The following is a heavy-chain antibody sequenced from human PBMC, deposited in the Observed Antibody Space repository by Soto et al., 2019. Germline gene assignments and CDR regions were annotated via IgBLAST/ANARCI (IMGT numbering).Heavy chain of an antibody. CDR1: GYTFTSYY. Sequence: ASVKVSCKASGYTFTSYYMHWVRQAPGQGLEWMGIINPSGGSTSYAQKFQGRVTMTRDTSTSTVYMELSSLRSEDTAVYYCARDQDIAAEVWSYYYYGMDVWGQGTTVTVSS. V-gene: IGHV1-46*01. CDR3: ARDQDIAAEVWSYYYYGMDV. J-gene: IGHJ6*02. CDR2: INPSGGST. D-gene: IGHD6-13*01.